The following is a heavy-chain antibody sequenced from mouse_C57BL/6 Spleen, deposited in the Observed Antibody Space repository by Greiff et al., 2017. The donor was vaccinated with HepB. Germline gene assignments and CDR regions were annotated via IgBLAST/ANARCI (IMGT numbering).Heavy chain of an antibody. J-gene: IGHJ4*01. CDR2: IYPRSGNT. CDR3: ARSDGDWAMDY. CDR1: GYTFTSYG. Sequence: QVQLQQSGAELARPGASVKLSCKASGYTFTSYGISWVKQRTGQGLEWIGEIYPRSGNTYYNEKFKGKATLTADKASSTAYMELRSLTSEDSAVYFCARSDGDWAMDYWGQGTSVTVAS. V-gene: IGHV1-81*01. D-gene: IGHD2-13*01.